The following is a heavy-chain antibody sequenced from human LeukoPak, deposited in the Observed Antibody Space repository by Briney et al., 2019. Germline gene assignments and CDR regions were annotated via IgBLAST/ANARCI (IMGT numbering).Heavy chain of an antibody. D-gene: IGHD3-10*01. CDR1: GFTFSNYA. CDR2: VSYDGTNK. J-gene: IGHJ4*02. V-gene: IGHV3-30-3*01. CDR3: AREQDFFDGNVYYHY. Sequence: GGSLRLSCVGSGFTFSNYAMHWVRQAPGKGLEWVAVVSYDGTNKYHADSVKGRFTISRDSSKITLYLQMNSLRPEDTAVYYCAREQDFFDGNVYYHYWGQGTLVTVSS.